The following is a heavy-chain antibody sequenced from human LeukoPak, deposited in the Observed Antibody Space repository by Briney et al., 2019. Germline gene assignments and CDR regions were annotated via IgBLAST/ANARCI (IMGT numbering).Heavy chain of an antibody. CDR1: GYIFTSYG. CDR2: MNPNSGNT. D-gene: IGHD6-19*01. V-gene: IGHV1-8*01. Sequence: ASVKVSCKASGYIFTSYGISWVRQAPGQGLEWMGWMNPNSGNTGYAQKFQGRVTMTRNTSISTAYMELSSLRSEDTAVYYCARLTAVAGPNLDRVDYWGQGTLVTVSS. J-gene: IGHJ4*02. CDR3: ARLTAVAGPNLDRVDY.